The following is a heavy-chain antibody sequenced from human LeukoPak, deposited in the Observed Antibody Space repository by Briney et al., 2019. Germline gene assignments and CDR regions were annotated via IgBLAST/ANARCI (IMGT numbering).Heavy chain of an antibody. CDR2: IYTSGST. Sequence: PSETLSLTCTVSGGSIRSYYWSWIRQPAGKGLEWIGRIYTSGSTNYNPSLMSRVTLSLDTSKNQFSLKVNSVTAADTAVYYCARDPGYYGSGSRGAFDYWGQGTLVTVSS. CDR1: GGSIRSYY. CDR3: ARDPGYYGSGSRGAFDY. D-gene: IGHD3-10*01. J-gene: IGHJ4*02. V-gene: IGHV4-4*07.